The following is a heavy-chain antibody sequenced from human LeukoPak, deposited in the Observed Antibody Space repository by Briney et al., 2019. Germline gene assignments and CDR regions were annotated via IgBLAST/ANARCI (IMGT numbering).Heavy chain of an antibody. CDR2: ISGSGSYT. J-gene: IGHJ6*02. Sequence: PGGSLRLSCAASGFTFSSHAMSWVRQAPGKGLEWVSSISGSGSYTYYADSVKGRFTISRDNSKNTVYLQMNSLRDEDTAIYYCATRSFYYGMDVWGQGTTVTVSS. CDR1: GFTFSSHA. V-gene: IGHV3-23*01. CDR3: ATRSFYYGMDV.